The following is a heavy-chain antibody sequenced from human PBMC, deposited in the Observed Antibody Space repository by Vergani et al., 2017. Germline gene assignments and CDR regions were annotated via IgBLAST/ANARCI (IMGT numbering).Heavy chain of an antibody. CDR2: INHSGST. J-gene: IGHJ6*02. CDR3: ARDPLYSTTWPFLLLDMDV. Sequence: QVQLQQWGAGLLKPSETLSLTCAVYGGSFTGYYWTWIRQPPEKGLEWIGEINHSGSTNYNPSLKSRVTISVDTSKNQFSLKLSSVTAADTAVYYCARDPLYSTTWPFLLLDMDVWGQGTTVTVSS. V-gene: IGHV4-34*01. D-gene: IGHD6-13*01. CDR1: GGSFTGYY.